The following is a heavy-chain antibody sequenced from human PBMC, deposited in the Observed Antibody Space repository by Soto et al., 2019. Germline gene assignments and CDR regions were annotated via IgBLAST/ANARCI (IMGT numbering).Heavy chain of an antibody. CDR3: ANWWLHPSGYYYYGMDV. CDR2: ISAYNGNT. V-gene: IGHV1-18*04. D-gene: IGHD2-8*02. CDR1: GYTFTSYG. J-gene: IGHJ6*02. Sequence: ASVKVSCKASGYTFTSYGISWVRQAPGQGLEWMGWISAYNGNTNYAQKLQGRVTMTTDTSTSTAYTELRSLRSDDTAVYYCANWWLHPSGYYYYGMDVWGQGTTVTVSS.